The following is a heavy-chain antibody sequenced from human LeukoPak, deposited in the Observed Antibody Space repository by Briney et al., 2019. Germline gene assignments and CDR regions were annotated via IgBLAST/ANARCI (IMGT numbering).Heavy chain of an antibody. J-gene: IGHJ6*02. CDR2: INPNSGGT. D-gene: IGHD6-19*01. CDR3: AIAVAGSKYYYYYGMDV. V-gene: IGHV1-2*02. CDR1: GYTFTGYY. Sequence: VASVKVSCKASGYTFTGYYMHWVRQAPGQGPEWMGWINPNSGGTNYAQKFQGRVTMTRDTSISTAYMELSRLRSDDTAVYYCAIAVAGSKYYYYYGMDVWGQGTTVTVSS.